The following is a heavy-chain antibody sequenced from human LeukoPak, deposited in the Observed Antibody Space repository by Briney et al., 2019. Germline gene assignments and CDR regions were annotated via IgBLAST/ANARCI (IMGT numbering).Heavy chain of an antibody. CDR2: IRSKTDGGTT. CDR3: TCYSSGWS. D-gene: IGHD6-19*01. Sequence: GGSLRLSCAASGLTFNYAWINWVRQAPGTGLEWVGRIRSKTDGGTTDYGAAVKGRFTISRGDSKNTVYLQMDSLRTEDTAVYYCTCYSSGWSWGQGALVTVSS. J-gene: IGHJ4*02. V-gene: IGHV3-15*01. CDR1: GLTFNYAW.